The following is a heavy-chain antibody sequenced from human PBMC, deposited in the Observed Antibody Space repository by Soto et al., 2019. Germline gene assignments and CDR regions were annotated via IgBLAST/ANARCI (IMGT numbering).Heavy chain of an antibody. CDR3: ARARPSDY. CDR2: INHSGST. CDR1: GGSFSGYY. J-gene: IGHJ4*02. Sequence: SETLSLTCAVYGGSFSGYYWSWIRQPPGKWLEWIGEINHSGSTNYNPSLKSRVTISVDTSKNQFSLKLSSVTAADTAVYYCARARPSDYWGQGTLGTVSS. V-gene: IGHV4-34*01.